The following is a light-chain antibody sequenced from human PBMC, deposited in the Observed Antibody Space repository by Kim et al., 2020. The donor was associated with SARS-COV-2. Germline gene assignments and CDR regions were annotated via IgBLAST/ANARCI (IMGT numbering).Light chain of an antibody. CDR3: CSYAGSYTLV. V-gene: IGLV2-11*01. CDR1: SSDVGGYNS. J-gene: IGLJ2*01. Sequence: QSVTITCNGTSSDVGGYNSVSWFQQHPGKAPKLMIYDVSRRPSGVPDRFSGSKSGNTASLTISGLQAEDEADYYCCSYAGSYTLVFGGGTQLTVL. CDR2: DVS.